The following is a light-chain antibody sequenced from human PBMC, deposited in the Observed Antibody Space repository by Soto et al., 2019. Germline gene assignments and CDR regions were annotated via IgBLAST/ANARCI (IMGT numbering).Light chain of an antibody. V-gene: IGKV1-33*01. CDR3: QQYGDFPRT. Sequence: DIQMTQSPSSLSASVGDRVTITCQASHDISNYLNWYQHKPGKPPNLLIFDASNLQTGVPSRFSGSGSATDFTLTISSLQPEDIATYYCQQYGDFPRTFGQGTKVEIK. J-gene: IGKJ1*01. CDR2: DAS. CDR1: HDISNY.